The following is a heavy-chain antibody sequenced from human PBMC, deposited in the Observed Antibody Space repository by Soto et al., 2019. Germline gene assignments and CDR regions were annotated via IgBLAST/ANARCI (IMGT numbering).Heavy chain of an antibody. V-gene: IGHV4-39*01. Sequence: SETLSLTCTVSGDSISSSNYFWGWIRQPPGKGLERIGTIFYSGSTYYNQSLKSRVNISVNTSKNQFFLRLISVTAADTALYYCARRYGWLYFDYWGQGSLVTVSS. CDR1: GDSISSSNYF. D-gene: IGHD6-19*01. CDR3: ARRYGWLYFDY. CDR2: IFYSGST. J-gene: IGHJ4*02.